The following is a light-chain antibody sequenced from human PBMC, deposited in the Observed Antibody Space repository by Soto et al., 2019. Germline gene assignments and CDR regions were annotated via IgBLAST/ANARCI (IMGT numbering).Light chain of an antibody. CDR1: SSDVGGFNY. CDR3: QVWDSSSDHYV. Sequence: QSVLTQPASVSGSPGQSITISCTGTSSDVGGFNYVSWYQQHPGKAPKVMIYEVSNRPSGVSNRFSGSKSGNTASLSISRVEAGDEADYYCQVWDSSSDHYVFGTGTKLTVL. V-gene: IGLV2-14*01. CDR2: EVS. J-gene: IGLJ1*01.